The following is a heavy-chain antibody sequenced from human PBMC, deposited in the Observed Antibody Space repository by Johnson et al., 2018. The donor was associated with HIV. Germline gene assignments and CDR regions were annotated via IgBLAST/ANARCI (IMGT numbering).Heavy chain of an antibody. J-gene: IGHJ3*02. V-gene: IGHV3-11*04. CDR2: ISGGGSAI. CDR3: ARDHGWSRGWLFDAFDI. D-gene: IGHD6-19*01. Sequence: QMQLVESGGGLVKPGGSLRLSCAASGFTFSDYYMSWIRQAPGKGLEWVSYISGGGSAIYYADSVKGRFSISRDNAKNSLYLQMNSLRPEDTAVYYCARDHGWSRGWLFDAFDIWGQGTMVTVSS. CDR1: GFTFSDYY.